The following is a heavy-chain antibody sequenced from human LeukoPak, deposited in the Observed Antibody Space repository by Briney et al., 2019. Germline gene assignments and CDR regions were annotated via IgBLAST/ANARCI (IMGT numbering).Heavy chain of an antibody. J-gene: IGHJ4*02. CDR1: GFTFSNYA. D-gene: IGHD6-19*01. V-gene: IGHV3-23*01. CDR2: ISSSGYST. Sequence: GSLRLSCAASGFTFSNYAMTWVRQAPGKGLEWVSTISSSGYSTYYADSVKGRFTISRDNSKNTLYLQLNSLRAEDTTVYYCAKTTYASNSTGWYNHFDYWGQGTAVTVSS. CDR3: AKTTYASNSTGWYNHFDY.